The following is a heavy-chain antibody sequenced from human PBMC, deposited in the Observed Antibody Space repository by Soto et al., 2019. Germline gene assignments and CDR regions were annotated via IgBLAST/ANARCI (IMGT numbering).Heavy chain of an antibody. J-gene: IGHJ6*02. D-gene: IGHD3-16*01. V-gene: IGHV4-59*08. Sequence: QVQLQESGPGLVKPSETLSLTCTVSGASISSDYWSWIRQPPGKGLEWIGYIYYSGNTNYNPSLKSRVTSSVDTSKNQFSVTLSSVTAGDPAVYYCARLGVMGEMDAWGQGPTVTVSS. CDR2: IYYSGNT. CDR3: ARLGVMGEMDA. CDR1: GASISSDY.